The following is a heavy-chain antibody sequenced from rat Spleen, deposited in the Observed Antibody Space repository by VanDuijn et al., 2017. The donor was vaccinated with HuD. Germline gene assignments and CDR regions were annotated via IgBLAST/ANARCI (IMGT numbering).Heavy chain of an antibody. CDR2: ISPSGGST. J-gene: IGHJ2*01. Sequence: EVQLVESGGGLVQPGRSLKLSCAASGFTFSNYDMAWVRQAPTKGLEWVASISPSGGSTYYRDSVKGRFTISRDNAKSTLYLQMNSLRSEDTATYYCARADLTTVVTCFDYWGQGVMVTVSS. CDR1: GFTFSNYD. CDR3: ARADLTTVVTCFDY. D-gene: IGHD1-1*01. V-gene: IGHV5-19*01.